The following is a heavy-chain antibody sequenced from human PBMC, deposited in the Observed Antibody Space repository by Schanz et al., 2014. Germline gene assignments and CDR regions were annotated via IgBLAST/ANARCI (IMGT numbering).Heavy chain of an antibody. Sequence: QVQLQESGPGLVKPSETLSLTCTVSGDSIGTYQWSWIRQPPGKGLEWIGYIYYRGSTYYNPSLKSRVTISTDMSRNQFSLRLKSVTAADTALYYCARERDALDIWGQGTMVIVSS. CDR3: ARERDALDI. CDR1: GDSIGTYQ. V-gene: IGHV4-59*12. J-gene: IGHJ3*02. CDR2: IYYRGST.